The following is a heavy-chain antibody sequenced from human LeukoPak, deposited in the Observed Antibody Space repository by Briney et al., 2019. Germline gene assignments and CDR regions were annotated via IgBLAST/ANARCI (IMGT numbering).Heavy chain of an antibody. J-gene: IGHJ4*02. CDR1: GDSVSSNSAA. Sequence: SQILSLTCAISGDSVSSNSAAWNWIRQSPSRGLEWLGRTYYRSKWYNDYAVSVKSRITINPDTSKNQFSLQLNSVTPEDTAVYYCARSGEKLRFLEWLWASYYFDYWGQGTLVTVSS. CDR3: ARSGEKLRFLEWLWASYYFDY. CDR2: TYYRSKWYN. D-gene: IGHD3-3*01. V-gene: IGHV6-1*01.